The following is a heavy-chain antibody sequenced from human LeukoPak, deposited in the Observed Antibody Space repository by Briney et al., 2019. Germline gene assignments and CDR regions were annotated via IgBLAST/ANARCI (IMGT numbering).Heavy chain of an antibody. CDR1: GNTFTGYY. CDR2: INPNSGGT. V-gene: IGHV1-2*02. CDR3: AREYSTTWEDYHYYMDV. Sequence: GASVKVSCKASGNTFTGYYFHWVRQAPGQGLEWMGWINPNSGGTNYAQKFQGRVSTTRDTSISTAYMELSRLRSDDTAVYYCAREYSTTWEDYHYYMDVWGKGTTVTVSS. D-gene: IGHD2/OR15-2a*01. J-gene: IGHJ6*03.